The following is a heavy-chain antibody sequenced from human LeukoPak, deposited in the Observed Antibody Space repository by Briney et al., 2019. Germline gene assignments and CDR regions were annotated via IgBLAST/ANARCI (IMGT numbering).Heavy chain of an antibody. Sequence: GGSLRLSCATSGFTLSSYEMNWVRQAPGKGLEWGSYISPSGSAIYTDSEKGRFTISTDNAKNSLFLQMNSLRAEDTAVYYCGRGGYCSGGTCYRFNAFDIWGQGTTVTVSS. V-gene: IGHV3-48*03. CDR2: ISPSGSAI. CDR3: GRGGYCSGGTCYRFNAFDI. D-gene: IGHD2-15*01. J-gene: IGHJ3*02. CDR1: GFTLSSYE.